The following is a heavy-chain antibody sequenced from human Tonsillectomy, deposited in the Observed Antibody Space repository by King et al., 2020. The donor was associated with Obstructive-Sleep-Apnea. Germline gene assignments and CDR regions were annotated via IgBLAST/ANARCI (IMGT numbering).Heavy chain of an antibody. CDR1: GGSISNYY. Sequence: VQLQESGPGLVKPSETLSLTCTVSGGSISNYYWSWIRQSPRKGLEWIAYIDYSGSANSPPSLKSRVTISVATSRNQFSLNLKSVTAADSAMYYCAGHYYDSSCYYLRGFDYWGQGILVTVSS. J-gene: IGHJ4*02. V-gene: IGHV4-59*08. CDR3: AGHYYDSSCYYLRGFDY. D-gene: IGHD3-22*01. CDR2: IDYSGSA.